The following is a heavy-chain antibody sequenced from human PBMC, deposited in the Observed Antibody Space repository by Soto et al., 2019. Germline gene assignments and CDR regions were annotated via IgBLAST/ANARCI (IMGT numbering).Heavy chain of an antibody. Sequence: GASVKVSCKASGFTIRSYGITWVRQAPGQGLEWMGWISGYSGQTKYAQNVQDRVTMTTDTSTSTAYMELRSLRSDDTAVYYCVRAHALGFSNWFDPWGRGTLVTVSS. CDR2: ISGYSGQT. J-gene: IGHJ5*02. V-gene: IGHV1-18*04. D-gene: IGHD3-10*01. CDR1: GFTIRSYG. CDR3: VRAHALGFSNWFDP.